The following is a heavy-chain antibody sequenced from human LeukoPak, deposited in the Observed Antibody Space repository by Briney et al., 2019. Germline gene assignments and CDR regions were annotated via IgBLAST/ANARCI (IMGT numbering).Heavy chain of an antibody. CDR1: GFTFSSYG. J-gene: IGHJ6*02. Sequence: GRSLRLSCAASGFTFSSYGMHWVRQAPGKGLEWVAVISYDGSNTYYAGSVKGRFTISRDNSRNTLYLQMNSLRAEDTAVYYCANAMVRGLYYQYHGLDVWGQGTTVTVSS. CDR3: ANAMVRGLYYQYHGLDV. CDR2: ISYDGSNT. D-gene: IGHD3-10*01. V-gene: IGHV3-30*18.